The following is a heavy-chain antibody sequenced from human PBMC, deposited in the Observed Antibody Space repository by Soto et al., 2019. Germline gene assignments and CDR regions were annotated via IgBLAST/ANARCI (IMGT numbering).Heavy chain of an antibody. D-gene: IGHD4-4*01. CDR3: ARLYSCPVWYFDL. CDR1: GDSITSIPYY. CDR2: IYYSGNT. V-gene: IGHV4-39*02. J-gene: IGHJ2*01. Sequence: QLQLQESGPGQVKPSETLSLTCTVSGDSITSIPYYWGWIRQPPGKWLEWIGSIYYSGNTFYNPSLKSRVTISVASSKKHFSLKLSAVNAADTAVYYCARLYSCPVWYFDLWGRGTLVTVSS.